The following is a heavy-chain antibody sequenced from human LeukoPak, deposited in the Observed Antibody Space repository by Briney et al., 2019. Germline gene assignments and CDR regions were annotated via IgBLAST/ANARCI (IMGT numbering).Heavy chain of an antibody. CDR1: GFTFSSYG. CDR2: IRYDGSNK. J-gene: IGHJ4*02. Sequence: GGSLRLSCAASGFTFSSYGMHWVRQAPGKGLEWVAFIRYDGSNKYYADSVKGRFTISRDNSKNTLYLQMNSLRAEDTAVYYCAKERLGYCSSTSRYCFDYWGREPWSPSPQ. CDR3: AKERLGYCSSTSRYCFDY. D-gene: IGHD2-2*01. V-gene: IGHV3-30*02.